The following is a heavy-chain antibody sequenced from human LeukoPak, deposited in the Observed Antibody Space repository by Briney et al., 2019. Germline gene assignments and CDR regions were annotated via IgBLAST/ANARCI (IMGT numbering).Heavy chain of an antibody. CDR1: GITFSGYV. CDR3: AREDWSVDPYAMDV. J-gene: IGHJ6*02. V-gene: IGHV3-33*01. D-gene: IGHD3-3*01. CDR2: IWHDGSNK. Sequence: GRSLRLSCVASGITFSGYVIHWVRQAPGKGLEWVAAIWHDGSNKYYADSVKGRFTISRDNSKNTLYLQMNSLRPEDTAVYYCAREDWSVDPYAMDVWGQGTTVTVS.